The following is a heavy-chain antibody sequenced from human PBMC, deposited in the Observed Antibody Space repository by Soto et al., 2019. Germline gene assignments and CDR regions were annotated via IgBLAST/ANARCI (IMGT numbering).Heavy chain of an antibody. CDR1: GGSFSSYH. V-gene: IGHV4-34*01. D-gene: IGHD5-18*01. Sequence: SETLSLTWAVYGGSFSSYHWSWIRQTPGKGLEWIGEINHLTTTNYNPSLKSRVIISLDTPKNQFSLKLSSVTAADTAVYYCARGYDTALAPIFWGQVILVTVSS. CDR3: ARGYDTALAPIF. J-gene: IGHJ4*02. CDR2: INHLTTT.